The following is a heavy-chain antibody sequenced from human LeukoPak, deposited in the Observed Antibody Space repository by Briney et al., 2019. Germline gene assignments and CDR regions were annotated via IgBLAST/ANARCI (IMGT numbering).Heavy chain of an antibody. J-gene: IGHJ4*02. V-gene: IGHV4-38-2*02. CDR3: ASRLWSGYFDY. Sequence: SETLSLTCTVSGYSISSGYYWGWIRQPPGKGLEWIGSIYHNGSTYYNPSLKSRVTISVDTSKNQFSLKLSSVTAADTAVYYCASRLWSGYFDYWGQGTLVTVSS. CDR1: GYSISSGYY. CDR2: IYHNGST. D-gene: IGHD3-3*01.